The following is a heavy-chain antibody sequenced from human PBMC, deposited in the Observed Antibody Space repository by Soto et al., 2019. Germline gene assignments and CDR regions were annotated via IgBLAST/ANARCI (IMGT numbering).Heavy chain of an antibody. CDR2: IIPIFGTA. J-gene: IGHJ4*02. CDR3: ARGRQSIAVAGTRWGYFDY. D-gene: IGHD6-19*01. Sequence: QVQLVQSGAEVKKPGSLVKVSCKASGGTFSSYAISWVRQAPGQGLEWMGGIIPIFGTANYAQKFQGRVTITADESTSTAYMELSSLRSEDTAVYYGARGRQSIAVAGTRWGYFDYWGQGTLVTVSS. CDR1: GGTFSSYA. V-gene: IGHV1-69*01.